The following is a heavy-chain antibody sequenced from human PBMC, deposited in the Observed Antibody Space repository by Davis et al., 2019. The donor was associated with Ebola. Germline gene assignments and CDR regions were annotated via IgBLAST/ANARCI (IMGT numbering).Heavy chain of an antibody. J-gene: IGHJ4*02. V-gene: IGHV1-3*01. CDR1: GYIFTIYA. D-gene: IGHD1-7*01. Sequence: AASVKVSCKASGYIFTIYAMHWVRQAPGQGLEWMGSVNAGNGYADYSQRFQGRVTITRDTSATTTYMELSALRSEDTAMYYCTRWNYASDNWGQGTLVTVSS. CDR3: TRWNYASDN. CDR2: VNAGNGYA.